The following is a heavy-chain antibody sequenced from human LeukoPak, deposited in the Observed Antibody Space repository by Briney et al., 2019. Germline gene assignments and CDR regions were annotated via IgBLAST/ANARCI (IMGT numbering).Heavy chain of an antibody. CDR1: GFTFSSYW. CDR2: INSDGTST. CDR3: ARRGASTGAFDI. J-gene: IGHJ3*02. Sequence: PGGSLRLSCAASGFTFSSYWMHWVRQAPGKGLVWVSRINSDGTSTTYADSVKGRFTISRDNAKNTLDLQMNGLRAEDTAVYYCARRGASTGAFDIWGQGTMVTVSS. V-gene: IGHV3-74*01. D-gene: IGHD1-26*01.